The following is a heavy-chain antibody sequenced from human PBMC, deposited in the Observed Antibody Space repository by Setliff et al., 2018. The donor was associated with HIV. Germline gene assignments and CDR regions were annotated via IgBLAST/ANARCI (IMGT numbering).Heavy chain of an antibody. J-gene: IGHJ6*03. Sequence: PGESLKISCEASGYTFTNYWIGWVRQMPGKGLEWMGIIYPGDSDIIYSPSFQGQVTISADKSITTAYLQWSSRKASDTAIYYCVRHRSAVAGTRIGYCYYMDVWGKGTTVTVSS. CDR1: GYTFTNYW. D-gene: IGHD6-19*01. CDR3: VRHRSAVAGTRIGYCYYMDV. V-gene: IGHV5-51*01. CDR2: IYPGDSDI.